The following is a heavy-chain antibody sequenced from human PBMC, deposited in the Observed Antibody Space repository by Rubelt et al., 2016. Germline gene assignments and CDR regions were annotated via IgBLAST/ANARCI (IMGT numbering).Heavy chain of an antibody. J-gene: IGHJ5*02. CDR3: ASADYDFWSGSDRNWFDP. V-gene: IGHV4-34*01. CDR1: GGSFSGYY. Sequence: QVQLQQWGAGLLKPSETLSLTCAVYGGSFSGYYWSWIRQPPGKGLEWIGEINHSGSTNYNPSLKSRVTISVDTSKNQFSLKLGSVTAADTAVYYCASADYDFWSGSDRNWFDPWGQGTLVTVSS. CDR2: INHSGST. D-gene: IGHD3-3*01.